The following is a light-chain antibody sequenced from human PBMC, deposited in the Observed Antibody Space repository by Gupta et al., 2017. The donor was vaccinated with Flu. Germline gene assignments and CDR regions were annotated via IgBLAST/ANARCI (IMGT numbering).Light chain of an antibody. CDR3: QQYNNWPPLT. Sequence: IAITQSPATMSVSPGERATLSCRASQSVSSDLAWYQQKPGQAPRLLIYGASTRATGIPARFSGSGSGIELTLTISSRQSEDFAVYYCQQYNNWPPLTFGGGTXVEIK. V-gene: IGKV3-15*01. CDR1: QSVSSD. J-gene: IGKJ4*01. CDR2: GAS.